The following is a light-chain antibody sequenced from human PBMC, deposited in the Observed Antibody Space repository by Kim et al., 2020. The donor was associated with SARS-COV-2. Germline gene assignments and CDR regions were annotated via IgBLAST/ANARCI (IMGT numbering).Light chain of an antibody. CDR3: QQYNSFPWT. CDR1: ESINGK. Sequence: DIQMTQSPSTLSASIGDRVTITCRASESINGKLAWYQQKPRKAPNLLIYAASTLEVGVPSRFSGSASGTEFTLTISSLQPDDFATYYCQQYNSFPWTFGQGTKVDIK. J-gene: IGKJ1*01. CDR2: AAS. V-gene: IGKV1-5*03.